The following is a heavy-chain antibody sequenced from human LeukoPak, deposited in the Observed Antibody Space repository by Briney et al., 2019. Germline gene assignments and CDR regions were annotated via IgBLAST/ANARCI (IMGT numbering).Heavy chain of an antibody. CDR2: ISYDGSNK. V-gene: IGHV3-30-3*01. CDR3: ARESLHSSSWDPFDY. CDR1: GFTFSSYA. D-gene: IGHD6-13*01. Sequence: PGRSLRLSCAASGFTFSSYAMHWVRQAPGKGLEWVAVISYDGSNKYYADSVKGRFTISRDNAKNSLYLQMNSLRAEDTAVYYCARESLHSSSWDPFDYWGQGTLVTVSS. J-gene: IGHJ4*02.